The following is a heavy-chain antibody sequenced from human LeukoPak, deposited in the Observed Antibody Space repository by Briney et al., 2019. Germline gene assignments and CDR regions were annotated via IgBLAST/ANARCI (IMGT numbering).Heavy chain of an antibody. CDR1: GFTFSSYS. Sequence: PGGSLRLSCAASGFTFSSYSMNWVRQAPGKGLEWVSYISSSGSTIYYADSVKGRFTISRDNAKNSLYLQMNSLRAEDTAVYYCATVSTPLGCWGQGTLVTVSS. V-gene: IGHV3-48*04. CDR3: ATVSTPLGC. D-gene: IGHD7-27*01. CDR2: ISSSGSTI. J-gene: IGHJ4*02.